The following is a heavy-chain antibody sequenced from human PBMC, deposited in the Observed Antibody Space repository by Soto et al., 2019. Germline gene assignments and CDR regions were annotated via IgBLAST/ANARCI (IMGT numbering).Heavy chain of an antibody. V-gene: IGHV3-30-3*01. CDR1: GFTFSSYA. J-gene: IGHJ4*02. D-gene: IGHD5-12*01. Sequence: QVQLVESGGGVVQPGRSLRLSCAASGFTFSSYAMHWVRQAPGKGLEWVAVISYDGSNKYYADSVKGRFTISRDNSKNPLYLQMNSLRAEDTAVYYCARSDGYNFLDYWGQGTLVTVSS. CDR3: ARSDGYNFLDY. CDR2: ISYDGSNK.